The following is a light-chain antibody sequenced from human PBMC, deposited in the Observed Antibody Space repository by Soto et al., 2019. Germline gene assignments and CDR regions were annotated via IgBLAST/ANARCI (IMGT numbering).Light chain of an antibody. V-gene: IGKV1-5*01. CDR2: DAS. J-gene: IGKJ1*01. CDR3: QQYSSYWT. Sequence: DIQMTQSPSTLSASVGDIVTITCRASQSISSWLAWYQQKPGKAPKFLIYDASNLESGVPSRFSGSGSGTEFTLTISSLQPDDFATYYCQQYSSYWTFGQGTKVEIK. CDR1: QSISSW.